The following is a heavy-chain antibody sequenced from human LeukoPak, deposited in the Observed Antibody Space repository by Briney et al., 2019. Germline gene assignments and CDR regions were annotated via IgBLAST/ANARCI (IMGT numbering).Heavy chain of an antibody. Sequence: PGGSLRLSCAASGFTFSSYAMSWVRQAPGKGLEWVSAISGGSTKYADSVKGRFTISRDNSKNTLFLQMNSLRAEDTAVYYCAKHNYHESSGTLDCWGQGTLVTVS. J-gene: IGHJ4*02. CDR1: GFTFSSYA. V-gene: IGHV3-23*01. CDR2: ISGGST. D-gene: IGHD3-22*01. CDR3: AKHNYHESSGTLDC.